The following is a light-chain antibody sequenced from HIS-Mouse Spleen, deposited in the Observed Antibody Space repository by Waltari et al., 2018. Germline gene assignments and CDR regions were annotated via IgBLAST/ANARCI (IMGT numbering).Light chain of an antibody. J-gene: IGKJ2*01. CDR3: QQYNNFMYT. Sequence: EIVMTQSPATLSVSPGERATLSCRASQRVSSNLAWYQQKPGPAPRLLIYGASTRATGIPARFSGSGSGKEFTLTICSMQSEDYAVYYCQQYNNFMYTFGQGTKLEIK. CDR2: GAS. CDR1: QRVSSN. V-gene: IGKV3-15*01.